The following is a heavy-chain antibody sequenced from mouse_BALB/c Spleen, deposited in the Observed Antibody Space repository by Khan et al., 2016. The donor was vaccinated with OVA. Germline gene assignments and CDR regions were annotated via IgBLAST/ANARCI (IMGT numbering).Heavy chain of an antibody. CDR1: GFTFSDYY. CDR2: ISDGGSYT. CDR3: TRGGYGAFGY. D-gene: IGHD2-14*01. J-gene: IGHJ3*01. V-gene: IGHV5-4*02. Sequence: EVELVESGGGLVKPGGSLKLSCAASGFTFSDYYMYWVRQTPEKRLEWVATISDGGSYTYFPDSVEGRFTITRDKAKNNLYLQLISLKTEDTAMYDCTRGGYGAFGYWGQGTLVTVSA.